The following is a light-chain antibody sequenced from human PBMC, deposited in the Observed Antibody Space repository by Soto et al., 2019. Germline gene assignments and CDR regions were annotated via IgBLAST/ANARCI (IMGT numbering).Light chain of an antibody. V-gene: IGKV3-15*01. CDR3: QRDNNWWT. J-gene: IGKJ1*01. Sequence: EIVMTQSPATLSVSPGETATLSCRASQSVSSSLAWYQQQPGQAPRLVIYGASTRATGIPARFSGSGSGTEFTLTISSLEFGDSAVYYFQRDNNWWTFGQGTKVEIK. CDR2: GAS. CDR1: QSVSSS.